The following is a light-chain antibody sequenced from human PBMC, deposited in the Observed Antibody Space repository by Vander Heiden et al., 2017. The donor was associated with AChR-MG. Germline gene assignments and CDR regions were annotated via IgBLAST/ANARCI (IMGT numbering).Light chain of an antibody. V-gene: IGKV3-20*01. CDR1: QGVTSSY. CDR3: QRYGGSYT. Sequence: EILLTQSPGTLSFSPGERATLSCRASQGVTSSYLAWYQQKPGQAPRLLIHGASSRFTGIPDRFSGSGSGTDFTLTISRLEPEDFAVYYCQRYGGSYTFGQGTKLEI. CDR2: GAS. J-gene: IGKJ2*01.